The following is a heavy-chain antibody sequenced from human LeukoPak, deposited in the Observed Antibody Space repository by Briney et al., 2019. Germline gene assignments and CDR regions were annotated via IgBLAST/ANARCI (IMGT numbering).Heavy chain of an antibody. CDR3: TTEVGATAKG. CDR2: ISYDGSNK. J-gene: IGHJ4*02. CDR1: GFTFSSYG. Sequence: GRSLRLSCAASGFTFSSYGMHWVRQAPGKGLEWVAVISYDGSNKYYADSVKGRFTISRDNSKNTLYLQMNSLRAEDTAVYYCTTEVGATAKGWGQGTLVTVSS. D-gene: IGHD1-26*01. V-gene: IGHV3-30*03.